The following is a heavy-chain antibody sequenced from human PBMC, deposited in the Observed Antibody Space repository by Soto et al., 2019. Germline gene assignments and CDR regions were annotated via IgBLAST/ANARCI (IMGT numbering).Heavy chain of an antibody. Sequence: PSETLSLTCTVSGDSISTTTYYWAWIRQPPGKGLEWIGSIIYTGSTYYNPSLQSRVTISVDTSRNQFSLKLSSVTAADTAVYYCARVGFNWNDDYYGMDVWGQGTTVTVSS. CDR1: GDSISTTTYY. CDR3: ARVGFNWNDDYYGMDV. V-gene: IGHV4-39*01. J-gene: IGHJ6*02. CDR2: IIYTGST. D-gene: IGHD1-20*01.